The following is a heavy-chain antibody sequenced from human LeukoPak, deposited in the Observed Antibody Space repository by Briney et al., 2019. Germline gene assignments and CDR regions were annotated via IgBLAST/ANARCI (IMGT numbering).Heavy chain of an antibody. Sequence: ASVKVSCKASGYTFTNYYMHWVRQAPGQGLEWMGWINPNSGGTNSAQKFQGRVTMTRDTSISTVYMELSRLRSDDTAVYYCAREGAYCGGDCYLSRPNFDAFDIWGQGTMVTVS. V-gene: IGHV1-2*02. J-gene: IGHJ3*02. CDR1: GYTFTNYY. CDR3: AREGAYCGGDCYLSRPNFDAFDI. D-gene: IGHD2-21*02. CDR2: INPNSGGT.